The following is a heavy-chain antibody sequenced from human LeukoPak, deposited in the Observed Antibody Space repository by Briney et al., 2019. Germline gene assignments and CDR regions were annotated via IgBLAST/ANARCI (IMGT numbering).Heavy chain of an antibody. CDR2: IWYDGKKE. CDR1: GFTFRNYG. J-gene: IGHJ4*02. Sequence: PGRTLRLSCAASGFTFRNYGMHWVRQAPGKGLEWVAVIWYDGKKEHYADSVKGRFTISRDNSKNTLDLQMNSLRAEDTAVYYCAKRKPAAISYYFDYWGQGTLVTVSS. V-gene: IGHV3-33*06. CDR3: AKRKPAAISYYFDY. D-gene: IGHD2-2*01.